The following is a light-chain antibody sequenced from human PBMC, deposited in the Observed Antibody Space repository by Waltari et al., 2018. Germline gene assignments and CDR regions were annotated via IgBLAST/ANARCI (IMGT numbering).Light chain of an antibody. J-gene: IGKJ4*01. CDR3: QQYNNWPLT. CDR1: QSVRSN. Sequence: EIGMTQFPATLSVSPGERVTLSCRASQSVRSNLAWYQPKPGQAPRLLIYAASTRATGIPASFSGSGAGTEFTLTISSLQSEDFAVYYCQQYNNWPLTFGGGTKVEIK. V-gene: IGKV3-15*01. CDR2: AAS.